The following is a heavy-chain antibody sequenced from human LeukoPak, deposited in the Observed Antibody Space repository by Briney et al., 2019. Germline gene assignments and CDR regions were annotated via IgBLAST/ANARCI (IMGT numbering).Heavy chain of an antibody. J-gene: IGHJ1*01. CDR2: ISYDGSNK. CDR1: GFNFSSYA. CDR3: ARVNSSSWYYAEYFQH. D-gene: IGHD6-13*01. Sequence: GGSLRLSCAASGFNFSSYAMHWVRQAPGKGLEWAAVISYDGSNKYYADSVKGRFTISRDNSKNTLYLKMNSLRPEDTAVYYCARVNSSSWYYAEYFQHWGQGTLVSVSS. V-gene: IGHV3-30-3*01.